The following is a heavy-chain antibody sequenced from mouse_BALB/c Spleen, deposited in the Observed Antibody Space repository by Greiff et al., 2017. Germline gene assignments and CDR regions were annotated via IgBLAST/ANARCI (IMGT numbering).Heavy chain of an antibody. D-gene: IGHD2-14*01. CDR3: ARSLYYRYDGDWFAY. V-gene: IGHV5-17*02. CDR1: GFTFSSFG. Sequence: EVQLQESGGGLVQPGGSRKLSCAASGFTFSSFGMHWVRQAPEKGLEWVAYISSGSSTIYYADTVKGRFTISRDNPKNTLFLQMTSLRSEDTAMYYCARSLYYRYDGDWFAYWGQGTLVTVSA. J-gene: IGHJ3*01. CDR2: ISSGSSTI.